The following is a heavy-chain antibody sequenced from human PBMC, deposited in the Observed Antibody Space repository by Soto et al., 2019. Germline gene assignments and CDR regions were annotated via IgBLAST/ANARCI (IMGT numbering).Heavy chain of an antibody. CDR1: GGTSKMYS. CDR3: TFGLDFANSWRWFDP. J-gene: IGHJ5*02. D-gene: IGHD1-26*01. V-gene: IGHV1-69*01. CDR2: IIPIYGLT. Sequence: QVQLVQSGAEVKRPGSSVKVSCKASGGTSKMYSISWVRQAPGPGLEWVGGIIPIYGLTNYAQKFQGRVTITADESTSTVYMELSSLSSEDTAVYYCTFGLDFANSWRWFDPWGQGTLVTASS.